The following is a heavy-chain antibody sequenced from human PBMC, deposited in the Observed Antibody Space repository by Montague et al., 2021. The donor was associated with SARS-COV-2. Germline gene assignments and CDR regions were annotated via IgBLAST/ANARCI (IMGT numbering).Heavy chain of an antibody. CDR3: AKGGERITMIVVVITLADFDY. V-gene: IGHV3-23*01. D-gene: IGHD3-22*01. CDR1: GFTFSSYA. Sequence: LRLSCAASGFTFSSYAMSWVRQAPGKGLEWVSGISDSGGSTYYADSVKGRFTISRDNSKNTLYLQMNSLRAEDTAVYYCAKGGERITMIVVVITLADFDYWGQGTLVTVSS. J-gene: IGHJ4*02. CDR2: ISDSGGST.